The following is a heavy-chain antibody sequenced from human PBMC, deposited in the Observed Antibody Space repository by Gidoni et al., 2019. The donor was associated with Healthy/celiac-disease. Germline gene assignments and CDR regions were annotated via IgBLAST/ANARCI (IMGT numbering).Heavy chain of an antibody. CDR2: INPSGGST. CDR1: GYTFTSYY. J-gene: IGHJ3*02. Sequence: QVQLVQSGAEVKKPGASVKVSCKASGYTFTSYYMHWVQQAPGQGLEWMGIINPSGGSTSYAQKFQGRVTMTRDTSTSTVYMELSSLRSEDTAVYYGARELGYCSSTSCYRQLNDAFDIWGQGTMVTVSS. D-gene: IGHD2-2*02. V-gene: IGHV1-46*01. CDR3: ARELGYCSSTSCYRQLNDAFDI.